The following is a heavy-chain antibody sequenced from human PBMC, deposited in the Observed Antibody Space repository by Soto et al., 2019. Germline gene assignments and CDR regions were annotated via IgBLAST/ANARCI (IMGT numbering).Heavy chain of an antibody. CDR2: INAGNGNT. J-gene: IGHJ3*02. CDR3: ARDSAWIMIPHAFDI. CDR1: GYTFTSYA. D-gene: IGHD3-16*01. V-gene: IGHV1-3*01. Sequence: QVQLVQSGAEVKKPGASVKVSCKASGYTFTSYAMHWVRQAPGQRLEWMGWINAGNGNTKYSQKFQGRVTITRDTSASTAYMELSSLRSEDTAVYYCARDSAWIMIPHAFDIWGQGTMVTVSS.